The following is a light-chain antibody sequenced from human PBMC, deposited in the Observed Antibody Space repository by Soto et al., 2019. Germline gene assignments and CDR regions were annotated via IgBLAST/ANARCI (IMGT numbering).Light chain of an antibody. CDR3: MQALQAPLT. Sequence: DIVMTQSPLSLPVTPGEPASISCRSSQSLLSSNGYNYLDWYLQKPGQSPQLLIYLGSSRASWVPDRFSGSGSGTDFTLTISRVEAEDVGFYYCMQALQAPLTFGQGTKVDIK. J-gene: IGKJ1*01. V-gene: IGKV2-28*01. CDR2: LGS. CDR1: QSLLSSNGYNY.